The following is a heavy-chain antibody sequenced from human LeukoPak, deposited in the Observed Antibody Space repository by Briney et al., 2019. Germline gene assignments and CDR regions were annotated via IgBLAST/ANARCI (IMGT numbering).Heavy chain of an antibody. J-gene: IGHJ5*02. CDR3: ARDVSPRVVVAASYWFDP. CDR2: IYTSGST. V-gene: IGHV4-4*07. CDR1: GGSISSYY. Sequence: PSETLSLTCTVSGGSISSYYWSWIRQPAGKGLEWIGRIYTSGSTSYNPSLKSRVTMSVDTSKNQFSLKLSSVTAADTAVYYCARDVSPRVVVAASYWFDPWGQGTLVTVSS. D-gene: IGHD2-15*01.